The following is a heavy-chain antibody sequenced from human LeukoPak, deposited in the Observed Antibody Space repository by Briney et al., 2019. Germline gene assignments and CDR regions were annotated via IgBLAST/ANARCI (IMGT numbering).Heavy chain of an antibody. CDR3: AKDLYYDSSGLSDY. CDR1: GFTFSSYG. J-gene: IGHJ4*02. D-gene: IGHD3-22*01. CDR2: ISYDGSNK. V-gene: IGHV3-30*18. Sequence: GGSLRLSCAASGFTFSSYGMHWVRQAPGKGLEWVAVISYDGSNKYYADSVKGRFTISRDNSKNTLYLQMNSLRAEDTAVYYCAKDLYYDSSGLSDYWGQGTLVTVSS.